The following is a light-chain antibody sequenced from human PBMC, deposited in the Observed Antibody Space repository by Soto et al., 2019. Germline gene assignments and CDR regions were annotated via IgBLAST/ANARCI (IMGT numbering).Light chain of an antibody. Sequence: QSALTQPRSVPGSPGQSVAISCTGTSSDIGGYNYVSWFQQHPGKAPKLMIYDVSKWPSGVPDRFSGSKSGNTASLTISGLQAEDEADYYCCSYAGTYTYVFGTGTKVTVL. CDR2: DVS. J-gene: IGLJ1*01. CDR1: SSDIGGYNY. V-gene: IGLV2-11*01. CDR3: CSYAGTYTYV.